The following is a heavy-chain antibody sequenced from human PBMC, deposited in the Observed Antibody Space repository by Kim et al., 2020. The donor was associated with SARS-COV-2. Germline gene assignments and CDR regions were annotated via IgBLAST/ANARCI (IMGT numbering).Heavy chain of an antibody. V-gene: IGHV1-2*04. Sequence: ASVKVSCKASGYTFTGYYMHWVRQAPGQGLEWMGWINPNSGGTNYAQKFQGWVTMTRDTSISTAYMELSRLRSDDTAVYYCARERYGPHQHSRLRPYYYYGMDVWGQGTTVTVSS. D-gene: IGHD1-1*01. CDR3: ARERYGPHQHSRLRPYYYYGMDV. CDR2: INPNSGGT. J-gene: IGHJ6*02. CDR1: GYTFTGYY.